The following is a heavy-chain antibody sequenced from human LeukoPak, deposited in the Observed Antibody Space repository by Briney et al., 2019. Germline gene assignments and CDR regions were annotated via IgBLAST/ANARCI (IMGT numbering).Heavy chain of an antibody. J-gene: IGHJ4*02. D-gene: IGHD3-22*01. CDR2: ISGSGGST. CDR1: GFTFSNYA. V-gene: IGHV3-23*01. Sequence: GGSLRLSCAASGFTFSNYAMSWVRQAPGKGLEWVSAISGSGGSTYYADSVKGRFTISRDNSKNTLYLQMNSLRAEDTAVYYCAKDAGTYYYDSSGYFDYWGQGTLVTVSS. CDR3: AKDAGTYYYDSSGYFDY.